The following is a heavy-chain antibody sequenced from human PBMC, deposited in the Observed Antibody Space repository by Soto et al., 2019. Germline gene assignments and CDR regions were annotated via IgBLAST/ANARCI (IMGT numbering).Heavy chain of an antibody. CDR3: ARHYGDAVDF. D-gene: IGHD4-17*01. V-gene: IGHV4-59*01. J-gene: IGHJ4*02. CDR1: GGSISSYY. Sequence: QVQLQESGPGLVRPSETLSLTCTVSGGSISSYYWSWIRQPPGKGLEWIGYIYYSGSTNYNPSLKSRVTISVETSKNQFSLKLSSVTAADTPVYYCARHYGDAVDFWGQGTLVTVSS. CDR2: IYYSGST.